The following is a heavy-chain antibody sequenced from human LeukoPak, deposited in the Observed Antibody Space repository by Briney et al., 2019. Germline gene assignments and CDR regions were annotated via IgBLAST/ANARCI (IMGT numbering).Heavy chain of an antibody. V-gene: IGHV1-18*01. D-gene: IGHD3-22*01. CDR2: ISVYNGNT. J-gene: IGHJ4*02. Sequence: ASVKVSCKASGYTFTSYGISWVRQAPGQGREWMGWISVYNGNTNYAQKLKGRVTMTTDTSTSTAYMELRSLRSDDTAVYYCARVPNYYDSSGYYPYYFDYWGQGTLVTVSS. CDR3: ARVPNYYDSSGYYPYYFDY. CDR1: GYTFTSYG.